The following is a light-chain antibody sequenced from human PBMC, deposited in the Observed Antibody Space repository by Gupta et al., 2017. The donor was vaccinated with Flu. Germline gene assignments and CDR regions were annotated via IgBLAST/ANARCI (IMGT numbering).Light chain of an antibody. Sequence: QSALTQPLSASGSPGQSVTISCTGTSSDVGGYNFVSWYQQHPGKPPKLMIYAVTERPSGVPDRFSGSKSGNTASLTVSGLQADDEAEYYCSSYAGSNKFGVFGGGTKLTVL. CDR1: SSDVGGYNF. CDR2: AVT. CDR3: SSYAGSNKFGV. V-gene: IGLV2-8*01. J-gene: IGLJ3*02.